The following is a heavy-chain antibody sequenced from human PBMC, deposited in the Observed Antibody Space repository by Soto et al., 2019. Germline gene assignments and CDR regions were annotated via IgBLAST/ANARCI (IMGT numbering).Heavy chain of an antibody. J-gene: IGHJ4*02. CDR2: FDPEDGET. V-gene: IGHV1-24*01. CDR1: GYTLTELS. D-gene: IGHD5-18*01. Sequence: ASVKVSCKVSGYTLTELSMHWVRQAPGKGLEWMGGFDPEDGETIYAQKFQGRVTMTEDTSTGTAYMELRSLRSDDTAVYYCARGDTAMPTAPFDFWGQRTSVTVSS. CDR3: ARGDTAMPTAPFDF.